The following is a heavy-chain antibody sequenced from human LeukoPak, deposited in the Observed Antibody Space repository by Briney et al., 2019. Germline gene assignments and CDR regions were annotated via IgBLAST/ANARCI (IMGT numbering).Heavy chain of an antibody. CDR3: ARNGRVVPLYYYYYMDV. CDR1: GFTFSNYE. CDR2: ISGSGSPT. J-gene: IGHJ6*03. V-gene: IGHV3-48*03. Sequence: PGGSLRLSCVASGFTFSNYEMNWVRQAPGKGLEWLSYISGSGSPTHYTDSVKGRFTISRDNAKNSLYLQMNSLRVDDTAVYYCARNGRVVPLYYYYYMDVWGKGTPVTVSS. D-gene: IGHD3-10*01.